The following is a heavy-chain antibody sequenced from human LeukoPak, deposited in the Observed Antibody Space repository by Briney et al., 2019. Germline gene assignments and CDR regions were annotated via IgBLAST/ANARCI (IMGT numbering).Heavy chain of an antibody. CDR3: ARGNDASRFHAFDI. J-gene: IGHJ3*02. D-gene: IGHD1-1*01. CDR1: GFTFSSYA. Sequence: PGGSLRLSCAASGFTFSSYAMHWVRQAPGKGLEWVAVISYDGSNKYYADSVKGRFTISRDNSKNTLYLQMNSLRAEDTAVYYCARGNDASRFHAFDIWGQGTMVTVSS. V-gene: IGHV3-30-3*01. CDR2: ISYDGSNK.